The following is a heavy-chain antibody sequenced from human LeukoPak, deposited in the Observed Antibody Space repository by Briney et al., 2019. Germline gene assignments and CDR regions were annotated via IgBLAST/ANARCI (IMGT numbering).Heavy chain of an antibody. V-gene: IGHV3-7*03. CDR1: GFTFSSYW. D-gene: IGHD2-15*01. CDR3: ARDPVSSGYFDC. Sequence: PGGSLRLSCAASGFTFSSYWMNWVRQAPGKGLEWVANIKQDGTEKLYVDSVKGRFTISRDNSRNTLYLQMNSLRAEDTAVYYCARDPVSSGYFDCWGQGTLVTVSS. CDR2: IKQDGTEK. J-gene: IGHJ4*02.